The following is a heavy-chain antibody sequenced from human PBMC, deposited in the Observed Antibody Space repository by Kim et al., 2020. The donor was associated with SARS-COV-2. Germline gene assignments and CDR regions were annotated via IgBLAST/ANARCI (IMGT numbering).Heavy chain of an antibody. Sequence: GGSLRLSCAASGFTFSSYSMNWVRQAPGKGLEWVSSISSSSSYIYYADSVKGRFTISRDNAKNSLYLQMNSLRAEDTAVYYCARDAQIDVLRYFDWFGDGMDVWGQGTTVTVSS. CDR3: ARDAQIDVLRYFDWFGDGMDV. CDR2: ISSSSSYI. CDR1: GFTFSSYS. V-gene: IGHV3-21*01. D-gene: IGHD3-9*01. J-gene: IGHJ6*02.